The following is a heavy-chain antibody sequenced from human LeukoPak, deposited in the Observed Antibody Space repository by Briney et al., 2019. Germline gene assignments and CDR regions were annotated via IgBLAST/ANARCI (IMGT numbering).Heavy chain of an antibody. Sequence: GASVKVSCKTSGHTFNSYGISWVRQAPGQGLEWMGWISNYNGDTSYAQNFRGRVTMSRDTSTNTVYMDLRSLTSDDTAVYYCVTQYSSGHFTYYFDFWGQGTLVTVSS. CDR1: GHTFNSYG. J-gene: IGHJ4*02. D-gene: IGHD6-19*01. CDR2: ISNYNGDT. CDR3: VTQYSSGHFTYYFDF. V-gene: IGHV1-18*01.